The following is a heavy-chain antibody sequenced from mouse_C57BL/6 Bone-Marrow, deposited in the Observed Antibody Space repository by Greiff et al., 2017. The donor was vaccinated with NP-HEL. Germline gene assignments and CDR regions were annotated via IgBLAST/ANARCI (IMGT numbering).Heavy chain of an antibody. V-gene: IGHV1-26*01. D-gene: IGHD1-1*01. CDR1: GYTFTDYY. CDR3: ANGYGSSSWFAY. J-gene: IGHJ3*01. Sequence: EVQLQQSGPELVKPGASVKISCKASGYTFTDYYMNWVKQSHGKSLEWIGDINPNNGGTSYNQKFKGKATLTVDKSSSTAYMELRSLTSEDSAVYYCANGYGSSSWFAYWGQGTLVTVSA. CDR2: INPNNGGT.